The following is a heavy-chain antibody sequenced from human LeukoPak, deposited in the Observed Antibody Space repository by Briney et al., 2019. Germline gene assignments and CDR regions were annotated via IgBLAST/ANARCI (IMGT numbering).Heavy chain of an antibody. D-gene: IGHD4-11*01. CDR2: LGYSGSPI. CDR3: AREYDSRARFDS. CDR1: GDSFIIHN. V-gene: IGHV3-48*01. Sequence: GGSLTLPCTGSGDSFIIHNMIWLRQAPGKGLEWISYLGYSGSPIYYADSVKGRFGISRDDAKTSLYLHMNSLRAEDTAFYYCAREYDSRARFDSWGQGILVTVSS. J-gene: IGHJ4*02.